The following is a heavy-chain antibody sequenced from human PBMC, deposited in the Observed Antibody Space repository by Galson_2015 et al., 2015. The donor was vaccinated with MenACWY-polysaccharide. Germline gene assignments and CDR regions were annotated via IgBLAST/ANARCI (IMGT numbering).Heavy chain of an antibody. D-gene: IGHD5-12*01. CDR2: IKSDGSSA. CDR1: GFTFSTYW. J-gene: IGHJ4*02. V-gene: IGHV3-74*01. CDR3: ARGYSAYD. Sequence: SLRLSCAASGFTFSTYWMHWVRQAPGKGLVWVSRIKSDGSSAHCADSVKGRFTISRANAKNTLYLQMNSLRAEDTALYYCARGYSAYDWGQGTLVTVSA.